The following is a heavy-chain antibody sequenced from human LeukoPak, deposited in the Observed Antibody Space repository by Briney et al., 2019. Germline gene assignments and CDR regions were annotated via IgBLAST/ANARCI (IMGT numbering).Heavy chain of an antibody. CDR1: GGTFHSYI. Sequence: GASVKVSCKASGGTFHSYIVTWVRQAPGQGLEWMGGIVPIIGTANYAQKFQGRVTITADDSTSTAYMESRSLRSEDTAIYYCARDQRPSCLGGICYSGDYWGQGTLVTVTS. CDR2: IVPIIGTA. J-gene: IGHJ4*02. V-gene: IGHV1-69*13. D-gene: IGHD2-15*01. CDR3: ARDQRPSCLGGICYSGDY.